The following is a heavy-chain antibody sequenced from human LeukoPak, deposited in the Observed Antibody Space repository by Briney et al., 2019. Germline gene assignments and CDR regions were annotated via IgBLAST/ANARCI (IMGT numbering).Heavy chain of an antibody. Sequence: ASVKVSCKASGYTFTGYYMHWVRQAPGQGLEWTGWINPNSGGTNYAQKFQGRVTMTRDTSISTAYMELSRLRSDDTAVYYCARERGILTGPLPYNWFDPWGQGTLVTVSS. CDR1: GYTFTGYY. CDR2: INPNSGGT. V-gene: IGHV1-2*02. CDR3: ARERGILTGPLPYNWFDP. J-gene: IGHJ5*02. D-gene: IGHD3-9*01.